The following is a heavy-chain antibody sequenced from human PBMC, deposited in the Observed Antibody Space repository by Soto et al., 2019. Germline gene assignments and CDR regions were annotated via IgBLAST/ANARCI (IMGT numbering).Heavy chain of an antibody. CDR2: MYHSGSN. Sequence: QVQLQASGPGLVKPSQTLSLTCAVSGVSITSTNWWTWIRQPPGKGLEWIGDMYHSGSNNYNPSLKGRVSISVDKSKNQFSLKVSSVTAADTAVYYCATVPGIVGATHFDCWGQGALVTVSS. J-gene: IGHJ4*02. CDR3: ATVPGIVGATHFDC. CDR1: GVSITSTNW. V-gene: IGHV4-4*02. D-gene: IGHD1-26*01.